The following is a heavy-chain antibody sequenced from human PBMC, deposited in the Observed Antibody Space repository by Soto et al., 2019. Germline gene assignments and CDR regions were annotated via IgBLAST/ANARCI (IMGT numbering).Heavy chain of an antibody. V-gene: IGHV4-59*01. CDR3: ARDRDDWLFDY. CDR1: GGSIISYY. Sequence: SETLSLTCTVSGGSIISYYWSWIRQPPGKGLEWIGYIYYSGSTNYNPSLKSRVTISVDTSKNQFSLKLSSVTAADTAVYYCARDRDDWLFDYWGQGTLVTVSS. D-gene: IGHD2-21*02. J-gene: IGHJ4*02. CDR2: IYYSGST.